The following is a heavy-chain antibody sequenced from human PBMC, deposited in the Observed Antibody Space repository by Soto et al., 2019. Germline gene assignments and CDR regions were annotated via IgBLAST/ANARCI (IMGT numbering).Heavy chain of an antibody. Sequence: GGSLRLSCAASGFTFSDSAMNWVRQAAGKGLEWVGRIRDKANSYATAYAASVKGRFTISRDDSKNTAYLQMNSLKTEDTAVYYCTRPGPGRYDSSGAPPHYFDYWGKGTLVTVSS. CDR2: IRDKANSYAT. V-gene: IGHV3-73*01. J-gene: IGHJ4*02. CDR1: GFTFSDSA. D-gene: IGHD3-22*01. CDR3: TRPGPGRYDSSGAPPHYFDY.